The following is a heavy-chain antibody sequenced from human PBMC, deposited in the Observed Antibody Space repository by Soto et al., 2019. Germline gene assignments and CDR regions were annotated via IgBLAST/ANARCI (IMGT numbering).Heavy chain of an antibody. J-gene: IGHJ6*02. CDR3: ARDRASPDTSFGVVNYYYYGMDV. D-gene: IGHD3-3*01. Sequence: RLSCAASGCTFSSFAMSWVRQAPGKGLEWASAISGSGGSTYYADPVKGRFTISRDKSKITLYLQRNMLRAEDAVVYYCARDRASPDTSFGVVNYYYYGMDVWGQGTTVTVSS. V-gene: IGHV3-23*01. CDR2: ISGSGGST. CDR1: GCTFSSFA.